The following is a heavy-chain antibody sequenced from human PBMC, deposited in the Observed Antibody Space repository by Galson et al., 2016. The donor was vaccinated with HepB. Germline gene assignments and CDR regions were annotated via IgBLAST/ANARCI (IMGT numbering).Heavy chain of an antibody. CDR2: IYYDGGNT. Sequence: LSLTCTVSGGSISSDYWGWIRQPPGKGLEWIGYIYYDGGNTYYNPSLKSRITVSVDTSKNQFSLNLRSVTAADTAMYFCATGYYLPHYWGPGTLVTVSS. V-gene: IGHV4-59*08. CDR1: GGSISSDY. J-gene: IGHJ4*02. D-gene: IGHD2/OR15-2a*01. CDR3: ATGYYLPHY.